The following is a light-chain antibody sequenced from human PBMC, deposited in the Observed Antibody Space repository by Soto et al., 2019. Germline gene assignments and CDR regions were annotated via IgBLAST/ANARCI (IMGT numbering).Light chain of an antibody. J-gene: IGKJ3*01. CDR1: QSVSNY. CDR2: DAS. V-gene: IGKV3D-11*02. Sequence: ETVLTQSPATLSLSPGERATLSCRASQSVSNYLAWYQHKPVQAPRLLIYDASNRATGIPARFSGSGSGTDFTLTISSLEPEDFAVYYCQHRSKWQLAFGPGTSVD. CDR3: QHRSKWQLA.